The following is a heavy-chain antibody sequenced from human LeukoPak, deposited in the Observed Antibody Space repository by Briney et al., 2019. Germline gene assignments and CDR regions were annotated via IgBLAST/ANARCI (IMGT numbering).Heavy chain of an antibody. D-gene: IGHD3-3*01. V-gene: IGHV3-43*02. Sequence: SGGSLRLSCAASGFTFEDYAMHWVRQGPGKGLEWVSLISGNGNNIYYADSVKGRFTISRDNGKNSLYLQMNSLRTEDTALYYCAKDLPQYYDFWSGYYGGFDYWGQGTLVTVSS. J-gene: IGHJ4*02. CDR1: GFTFEDYA. CDR3: AKDLPQYYDFWSGYYGGFDY. CDR2: ISGNGNNI.